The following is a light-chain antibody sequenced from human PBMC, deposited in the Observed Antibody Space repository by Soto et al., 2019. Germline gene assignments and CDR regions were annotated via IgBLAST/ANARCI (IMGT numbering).Light chain of an antibody. Sequence: ERVMTQSPATLSVSPGGRATLSCRASQSISSNLAWYQQKPGQAPRLLIYGASSRATGIPDRFSGSGSGTDFTLTISRLEPEDFAVYYCQQYGSSPRTFGQGTKVVIK. CDR1: QSISSN. J-gene: IGKJ1*01. CDR3: QQYGSSPRT. V-gene: IGKV3-20*01. CDR2: GAS.